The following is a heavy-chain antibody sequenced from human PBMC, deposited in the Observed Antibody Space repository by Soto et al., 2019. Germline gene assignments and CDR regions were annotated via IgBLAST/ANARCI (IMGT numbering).Heavy chain of an antibody. V-gene: IGHV3-23*01. J-gene: IGHJ4*02. CDR1: GFTFSSYA. Sequence: EVQLLESGGNLVQPGGSLRLSCAASGFTFSSYAMSWVRQAPGKGLEWVSTVGVSGATTYYTDSVKGRFTISRDNYNNPLFLQMHSLRAEDTAIYYCAKLRAGLGSQTDSWGQGTLVTVSS. CDR2: VGVSGATT. CDR3: AKLRAGLGSQTDS. D-gene: IGHD3-10*01.